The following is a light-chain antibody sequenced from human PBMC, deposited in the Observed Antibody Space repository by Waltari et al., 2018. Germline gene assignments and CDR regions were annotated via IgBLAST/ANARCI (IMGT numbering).Light chain of an antibody. V-gene: IGLV2-23*02. CDR2: EVS. CDR1: RSDLGSYHL. Sequence: QSALTQPASVSGSPGQSITISCTGLRSDLGSYHLVSWFQQHPDKAPKPLIYEVSKRPPEVSNRVSGSASGNTADLTISGLQAEDEADYYCCSSPESSTSWVFGGGTKLTVL. J-gene: IGLJ3*02. CDR3: CSSPESSTSWV.